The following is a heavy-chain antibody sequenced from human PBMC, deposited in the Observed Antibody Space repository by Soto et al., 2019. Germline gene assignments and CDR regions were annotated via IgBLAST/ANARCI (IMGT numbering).Heavy chain of an antibody. CDR3: ARRRQSHRNWNTGDFDF. CDR2: VYWDDDK. V-gene: IGHV2-5*02. D-gene: IGHD1-20*01. Sequence: QITLKESGPTLVKPTETLTLTCNFSGFSVSTTGVGVGWIRQAPGKALEWLVFVYWDDDKRYSPSLRSRLTITKXXSXNXXVLKRSYMEPVDTGTYYCARRRQSHRNWNTGDFDFWGQGILVTVSS. J-gene: IGHJ4*02. CDR1: GFSVSTTGVG.